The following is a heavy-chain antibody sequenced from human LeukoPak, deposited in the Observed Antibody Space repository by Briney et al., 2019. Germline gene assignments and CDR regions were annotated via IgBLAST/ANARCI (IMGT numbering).Heavy chain of an antibody. CDR1: GFTLSSYA. D-gene: IGHD3-9*01. CDR2: ISYDGSNK. Sequence: PGRSLRLSCAASGFTLSSYAMHWVRQAPGKGLEWVAVISYDGSNKYYADSVKGRFTISRDNSKNTLYLQMNSLRAEDTAVYYCARDGKEISYYDILTGYSEYYFDYWGQGTLVTVSS. J-gene: IGHJ4*02. CDR3: ARDGKEISYYDILTGYSEYYFDY. V-gene: IGHV3-30*04.